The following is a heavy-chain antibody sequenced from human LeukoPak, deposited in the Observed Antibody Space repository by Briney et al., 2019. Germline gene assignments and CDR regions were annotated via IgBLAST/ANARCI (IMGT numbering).Heavy chain of an antibody. CDR3: VRHSGT. J-gene: IGHJ4*02. CDR1: GGSISSSYYY. CDR2: IYYSGST. Sequence: SETLSLTCTVSGGSISSSYYYWGWIRQPPGKGLEWIGSIYYSGSTYYNPSLKSRVTISVDTSKNQFSLKLRSVTAADTAVYYCVRHSGTWGQGTLVTVSS. V-gene: IGHV4-39*01. D-gene: IGHD1-26*01.